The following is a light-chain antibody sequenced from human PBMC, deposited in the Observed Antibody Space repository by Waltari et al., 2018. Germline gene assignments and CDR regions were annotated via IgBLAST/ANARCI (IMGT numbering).Light chain of an antibody. Sequence: QSALTQPASVSGSPGQSITISCPGTSSDVGGYKYVSWYHHHPGKAPKLIISDVSKRPSGVSDRFSGSKSGNTASLTISGLQTEDEADYYCNSWTTSSTLLFGGGTKVTVL. CDR3: NSWTTSSTLL. V-gene: IGLV2-14*03. J-gene: IGLJ3*02. CDR2: DVS. CDR1: SSDVGGYKY.